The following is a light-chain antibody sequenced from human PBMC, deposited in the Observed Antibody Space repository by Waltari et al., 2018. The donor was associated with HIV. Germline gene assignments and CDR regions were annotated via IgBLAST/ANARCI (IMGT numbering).Light chain of an antibody. CDR2: RYI. V-gene: IGLV1-40*01. Sequence: QSALTQPPSVSGAPGQRVTISCTGHRSNIGSGYFVPWYQHLPGPAPKLLVYRYITRPSAVPARSACSKSGTAASLVITGLQSEDEADYYCQSYDSSLRAAVFGGGTKLTVL. CDR1: RSNIGSGYF. CDR3: QSYDSSLRAAV. J-gene: IGLJ2*01.